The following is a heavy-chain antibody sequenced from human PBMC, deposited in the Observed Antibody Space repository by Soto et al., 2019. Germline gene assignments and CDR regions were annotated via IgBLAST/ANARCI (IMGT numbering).Heavy chain of an antibody. V-gene: IGHV3-7*05. CDR3: ARDILIRDY. J-gene: IGHJ4*02. D-gene: IGHD2-21*01. CDR2: VNQDESRK. Sequence: LRLSCVASGLTFSNYWMTWVRQAPGKGLEWVANVNQDESRKNYADSVMGRFFISRDNAKNSLYLQMNSLTADDTGVYYCARDILIRDYWGQGTRVTVSS. CDR1: GLTFSNYW.